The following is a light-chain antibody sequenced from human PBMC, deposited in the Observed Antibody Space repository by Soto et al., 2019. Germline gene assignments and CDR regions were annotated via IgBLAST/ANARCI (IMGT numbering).Light chain of an antibody. V-gene: IGKV3-11*01. J-gene: IGKJ4*01. CDR1: QSVGSY. CDR2: DAS. CDR3: QQRFIWPPLT. Sequence: EVVLTQSPATLSLSPGERATLSCRASQSVGSYLAWYQQKPGQAPRLLIYDASNRATGIPARCSGSGSGTDFTLTISSLEPEDFAVYYCQQRFIWPPLTFGGGTKVEIK.